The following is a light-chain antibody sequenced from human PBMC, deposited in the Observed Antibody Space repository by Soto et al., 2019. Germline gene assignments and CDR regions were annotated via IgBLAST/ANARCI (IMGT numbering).Light chain of an antibody. CDR1: QTISSW. V-gene: IGKV1-5*03. J-gene: IGKJ5*01. CDR3: QQYNSDWNT. CDR2: KAS. Sequence: DIQMTQPPSTLSGSVGDTLTTPCRASQTISSWLAWYQQKPGKAPKLLIYKASTLKSGVPSRFSGSGSGTEFTLTISSLQPDDFATYYCQQYNSDWNTFGQGTRLEIK.